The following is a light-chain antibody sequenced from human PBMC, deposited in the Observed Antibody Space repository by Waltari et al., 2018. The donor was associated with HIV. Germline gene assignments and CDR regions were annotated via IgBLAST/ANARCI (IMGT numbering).Light chain of an antibody. CDR1: SLSKQY. V-gene: IGLV3-25*03. J-gene: IGLJ2*01. Sequence: SSDLTQPPSVSVSPGQTATITCSGDSLSKQYTSWYKQRPGQAPVFLISKDNKRPSGIPERFSGSTSGTTVTLAISRVQPDDEADYYCQSSDTSGTSVIFGGGTKLTVL. CDR2: KDN. CDR3: QSSDTSGTSVI.